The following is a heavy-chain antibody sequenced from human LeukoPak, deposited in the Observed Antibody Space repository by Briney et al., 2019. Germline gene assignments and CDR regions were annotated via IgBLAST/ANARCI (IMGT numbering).Heavy chain of an antibody. CDR3: ARETVGATAPNWFDP. Sequence: PGGSLRLSCAASGFTFSSYSMNWVRQAPGKGLEWVSSISSSSYIYYADSVKGRFTISRDNAKNSLYLQMNSLRAEDTAVYYCARETVGATAPNWFDPWGQGTLVTVSS. CDR1: GFTFSSYS. J-gene: IGHJ5*02. V-gene: IGHV3-21*01. D-gene: IGHD1-26*01. CDR2: ISSSSYI.